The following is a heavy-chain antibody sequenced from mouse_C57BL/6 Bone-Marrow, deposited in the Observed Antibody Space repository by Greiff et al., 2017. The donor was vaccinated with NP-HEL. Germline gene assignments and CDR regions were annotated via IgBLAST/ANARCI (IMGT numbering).Heavy chain of an antibody. J-gene: IGHJ3*01. CDR2: INYDGSST. Sequence: EVKLQESEGGLVQPGSSMKLSCTASGFTFSDYYMAWVRQVPEKGLDWVANINYDGSSTYYLDSLKSRFIISRDNAKNILYLQMSSLKSEDTATYYCAREDYYGSSPFAYWGQGTLVTVSA. CDR3: AREDYYGSSPFAY. D-gene: IGHD1-1*01. CDR1: GFTFSDYY. V-gene: IGHV5-16*01.